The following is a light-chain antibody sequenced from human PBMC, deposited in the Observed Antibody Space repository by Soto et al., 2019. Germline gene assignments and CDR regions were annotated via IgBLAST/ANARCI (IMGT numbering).Light chain of an antibody. CDR1: QTISSW. J-gene: IGKJ5*01. V-gene: IGKV1-39*01. CDR3: QQSYSTPIT. Sequence: DIQMTQSPSTLSGSVVYRVTTTCRASQTISSWLAWYQQKPGKAPKLLIYAASSLQSGVPSRFSGSESGTDFTLTISSLQPEDCATYYCQQSYSTPITFGQRTRLEIK. CDR2: AAS.